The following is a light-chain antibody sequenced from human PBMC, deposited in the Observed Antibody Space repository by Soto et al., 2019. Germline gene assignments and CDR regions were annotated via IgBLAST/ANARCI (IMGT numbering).Light chain of an antibody. CDR2: DNN. Sequence: QSVLTQPPSVSGAPRERVAISCTGSSSNIGAGYDVHWYQQLPGGAPTLLIYDNNNRPSGVPDRFSGSRSGTSASLAITGLQVGDEGDYYCQSYDSSLKTVLFGGGTQLTVL. V-gene: IGLV1-40*01. CDR1: SSNIGAGYD. J-gene: IGLJ7*01. CDR3: QSYDSSLKTVL.